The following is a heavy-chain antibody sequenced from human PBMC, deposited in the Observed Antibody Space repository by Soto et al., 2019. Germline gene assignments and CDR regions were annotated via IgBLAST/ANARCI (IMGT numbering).Heavy chain of an antibody. V-gene: IGHV3-7*03. CDR3: ARNRIGSSWHREYFQH. CDR2: IKHDGSEK. Sequence: GGPLRLSCAASGFTFSSYWMSWVRQAPGKRLEWVANIKHDGSEKYYVDSVEGRFTISRDNGKNSLYLQMSSLRAEDTAVYYCARNRIGSSWHREYFQHWGQGILVTVSS. J-gene: IGHJ1*01. D-gene: IGHD6-13*01. CDR1: GFTFSSYW.